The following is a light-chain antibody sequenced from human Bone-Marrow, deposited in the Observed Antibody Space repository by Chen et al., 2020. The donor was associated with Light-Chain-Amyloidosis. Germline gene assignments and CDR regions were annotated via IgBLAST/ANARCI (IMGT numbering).Light chain of an antibody. J-gene: IGKJ1*01. Sequence: EIVLTQSPATLSLSPGERATLSCRASQSVSPYLAWYPQKPGQAPRLLIYAASNRATGIPARFSGSGSGTDFTLTISSLEPEDFAIYYCQQRSNWPWAFGQGTKVEI. V-gene: IGKV3-11*01. CDR3: QQRSNWPWA. CDR2: AAS. CDR1: QSVSPY.